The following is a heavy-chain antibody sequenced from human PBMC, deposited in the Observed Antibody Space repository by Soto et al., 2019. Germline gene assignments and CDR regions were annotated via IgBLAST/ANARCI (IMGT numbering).Heavy chain of an antibody. CDR2: ISYDGSNK. CDR3: AKDRGDSSGYFDY. J-gene: IGHJ4*02. V-gene: IGHV3-30*18. Sequence: QVQLVESGGGVVQPGRSLRLSCAASGFTFSSYGMHWVRQAPGKGLEWVAVISYDGSNKYYADSVKGRFTISRDNSKNTLYLQMNSLRAEDTAVYYCAKDRGDSSGYFDYWGQGTLVTVSS. CDR1: GFTFSSYG. D-gene: IGHD3-22*01.